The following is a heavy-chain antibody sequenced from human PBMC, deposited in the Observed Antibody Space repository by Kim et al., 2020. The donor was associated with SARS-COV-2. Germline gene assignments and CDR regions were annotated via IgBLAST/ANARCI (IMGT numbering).Heavy chain of an antibody. J-gene: IGHJ6*02. V-gene: IGHV3-11*06. CDR3: ARDLSDTAMVAYYYYYGMDV. D-gene: IGHD5-18*01. Sequence: RVTISRDNAKNSLYLQMNSLRAEDTAVYYCARDLSDTAMVAYYYYYGMDVWGQGTTVTVSS.